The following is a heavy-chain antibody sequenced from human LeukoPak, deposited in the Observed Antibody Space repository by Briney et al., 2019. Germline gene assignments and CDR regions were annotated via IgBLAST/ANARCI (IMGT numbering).Heavy chain of an antibody. CDR3: ARDRARGWELLYYFDY. D-gene: IGHD1-26*01. CDR2: IYTSGST. Sequence: SETLSLTCTVSGGSSSSYYWSWIRQPAGKGLEWIGRIYTSGSTNYNPSLKSRVTMSVDTSKNQFSLKLSSVTAADTAVYYCARDRARGWELLYYFDYWGQGTLVTVSS. V-gene: IGHV4-4*07. J-gene: IGHJ4*02. CDR1: GGSSSSYY.